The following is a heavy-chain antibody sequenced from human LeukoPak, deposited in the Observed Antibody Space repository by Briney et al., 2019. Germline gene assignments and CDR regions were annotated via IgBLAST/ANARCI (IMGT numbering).Heavy chain of an antibody. D-gene: IGHD3-22*01. Sequence: GGSLRLSCAASGFTFSSYSMNWVRQAPGKGLEWVSYISSSSSTIYYADSVKGRFTISRDNAKNSLYLQMNSLRAEDTAVCYCARDRSDYYDSSGYVDYWGQGTLVTVSS. CDR2: ISSSSSTI. J-gene: IGHJ4*02. CDR3: ARDRSDYYDSSGYVDY. CDR1: GFTFSSYS. V-gene: IGHV3-48*04.